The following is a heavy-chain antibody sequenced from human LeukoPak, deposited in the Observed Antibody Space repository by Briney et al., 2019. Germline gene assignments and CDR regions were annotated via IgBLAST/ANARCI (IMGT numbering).Heavy chain of an antibody. J-gene: IGHJ4*02. V-gene: IGHV3-23*01. D-gene: IGHD1-26*01. CDR1: GFTFSSYA. Sequence: PGGSLRLSCAASGFTFSSYAMSWVRQAPGKGLEWVSAISGSGGSTYYADSVKGRFTISRDNSKNTLYLQMNSLRAEDTAVYYCAKRPKNGSYRGEDYWGQGTLVTVSS. CDR2: ISGSGGST. CDR3: AKRPKNGSYRGEDY.